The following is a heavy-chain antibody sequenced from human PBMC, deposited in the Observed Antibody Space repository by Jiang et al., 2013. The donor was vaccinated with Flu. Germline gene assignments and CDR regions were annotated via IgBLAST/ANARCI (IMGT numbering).Heavy chain of an antibody. CDR2: INTNTGNP. CDR1: GNTFINYA. V-gene: IGHV7-4-1*02. D-gene: IGHD2-15*01. Sequence: SGSELKKPGASVRISCKASGNTFINYAINWVRQAPGQGLEWMGWINTNTGNPTYAQGFTGRYVFSLDTSVSTSYLQISNLRTEETAVYYCARAPYCSGGSCYSTDAFDIWGQGTMVAVSS. J-gene: IGHJ3*02. CDR3: ARAPYCSGGSCYSTDAFDI.